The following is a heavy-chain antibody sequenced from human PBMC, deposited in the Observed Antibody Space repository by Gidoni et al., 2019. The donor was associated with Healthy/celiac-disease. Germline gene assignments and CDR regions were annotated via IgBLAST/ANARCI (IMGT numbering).Heavy chain of an antibody. CDR3: AREGYSGYDYPLYYFDY. D-gene: IGHD5-12*01. V-gene: IGHV1-46*01. CDR2: INPSGGST. J-gene: IGHJ4*02. Sequence: QVQLVQSGAEVKKPGASVKVSCKASGYTFTSYYMHWVRQAPGQGLEWMGIINPSGGSTSYAQKFQGRVTMTRDTSTSTVYMELSSLRSEDTAVYYCAREGYSGYDYPLYYFDYWGQGTLVTVSS. CDR1: GYTFTSYY.